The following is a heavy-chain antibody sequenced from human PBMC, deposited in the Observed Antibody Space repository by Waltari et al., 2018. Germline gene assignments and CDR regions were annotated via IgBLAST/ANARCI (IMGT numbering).Heavy chain of an antibody. CDR3: ARHPNRYFDL. J-gene: IGHJ2*01. V-gene: IGHV4-4*07. CDR1: GVSISSYY. Sequence: QVQLQESGPGLVKPSETLSLTCTVSGVSISSYYWSWIRQPAGKGLEWIGRIDTSGSTDSNPSLKSRVTMSVDTSRNQFSLKLSSVTAADTAVYYCARHPNRYFDLWGRGTLVTVSS. CDR2: IDTSGST.